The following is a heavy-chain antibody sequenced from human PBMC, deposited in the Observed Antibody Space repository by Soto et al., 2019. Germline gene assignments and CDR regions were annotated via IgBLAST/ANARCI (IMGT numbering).Heavy chain of an antibody. CDR1: GYTVSSYG. V-gene: IGHV3-33*01. D-gene: IGHD5-18*01. CDR3: ARESGRYSYGPHFDY. CDR2: IWYDGSNK. J-gene: IGHJ4*02. Sequence: GGSLRISCAACGYTVSSYGMHWVRQAPGKGLEWVAVIWYDGSNKYYADSVKGGFTISRDNSKNTLYLQMNSLRAEDTAVYYCARESGRYSYGPHFDYWGQGTLVTVSS.